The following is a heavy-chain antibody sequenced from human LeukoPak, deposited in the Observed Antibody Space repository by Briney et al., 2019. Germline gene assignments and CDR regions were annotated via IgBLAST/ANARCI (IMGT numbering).Heavy chain of an antibody. CDR2: VNPNSGGT. Sequence: ASVKVSCKASGYTFTDYYLHWVRQAPGQGLEWMGWVNPNSGGTNYAQTFQGRVTMTRDTSITTAYLELSRLRSDDTAVYYCARIGYNHYFDYWGQGTLVTVSS. CDR3: ARIGYNHYFDY. J-gene: IGHJ4*02. D-gene: IGHD1-14*01. V-gene: IGHV1-2*02. CDR1: GYTFTDYY.